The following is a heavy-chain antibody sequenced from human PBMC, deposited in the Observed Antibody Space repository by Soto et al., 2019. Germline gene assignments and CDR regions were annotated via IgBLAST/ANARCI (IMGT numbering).Heavy chain of an antibody. J-gene: IGHJ4*02. Sequence: VRVLCRASGGTLTSSSFRWLRQAPGQGLEWRGGIFPVFGRPDYAQRFRGRLTITADESTSTGYMELSSLRSDDTDVYYCAREESGANFWGEGTRVTGSS. CDR3: AREESGANF. D-gene: IGHD5-12*01. CDR1: GGTLTSSS. CDR2: IFPVFGRP. V-gene: IGHV1-69*13.